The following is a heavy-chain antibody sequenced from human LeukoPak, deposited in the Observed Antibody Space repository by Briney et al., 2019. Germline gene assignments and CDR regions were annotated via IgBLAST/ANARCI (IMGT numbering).Heavy chain of an antibody. D-gene: IGHD1-7*01. CDR1: GSSISTDYY. V-gene: IGHV4-38-2*02. CDR3: ARDGVTGTTDDAFDI. CDR2: IYHSGST. Sequence: SETLSLTCTVSGSSISTDYYWGWIRQPPGKGLEWIGSIYHSGSTYYNPSLKSRIAISVDTSKNQFSLKLSSVTAADTAVYYCARDGVTGTTDDAFDIWGQGTMVTVSS. J-gene: IGHJ3*02.